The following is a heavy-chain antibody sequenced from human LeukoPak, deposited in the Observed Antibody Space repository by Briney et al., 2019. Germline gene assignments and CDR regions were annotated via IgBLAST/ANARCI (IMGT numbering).Heavy chain of an antibody. CDR3: ARATLRRRVVVPAALPYYYMDV. CDR1: GYTFTSYY. Sequence: GASVKVSCKASGYTFTSYYMHWVRQAPGQGLEWMGIINPSGGSTSYAQKFQGRVTMTRDTSTSTVYMELSSPRSEDTAVYYCARATLRRRVVVPAALPYYYMDVWGKGTTVTVSS. D-gene: IGHD2-2*01. CDR2: INPSGGST. V-gene: IGHV1-46*01. J-gene: IGHJ6*03.